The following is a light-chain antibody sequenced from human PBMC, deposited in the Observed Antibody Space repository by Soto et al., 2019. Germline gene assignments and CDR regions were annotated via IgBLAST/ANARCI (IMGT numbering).Light chain of an antibody. J-gene: IGKJ2*01. V-gene: IGKV1-39*01. CDR3: QQSYSTRRYT. Sequence: DIPLTQSPSTLSASIGDRVVITCRASQTIDRWLAWYQQRPGLAPRLLIYDASTLESGVPSRFSGSGSGTDFTLTISSLQPEDFATYYCQQSYSTRRYTFGQGTKLEIK. CDR1: QTIDRW. CDR2: DAS.